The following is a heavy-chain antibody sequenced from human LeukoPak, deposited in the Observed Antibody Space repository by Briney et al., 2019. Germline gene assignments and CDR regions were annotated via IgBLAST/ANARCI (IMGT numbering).Heavy chain of an antibody. CDR1: GFTFSNAW. CDR2: IKSKTDGGTT. J-gene: IGHJ4*02. D-gene: IGHD2-8*01. V-gene: IGHV3-15*01. Sequence: GGSLRLSRAASGFTFSNAWMSWVRQAPGKGLEWVGRIKSKTDGGTTDYAAPVKGRFTISRDHSKTTLYLQMNSLKTKHTDVYYCTTDPPYCTNGVCSEGDYWGQGTLVTVSA. CDR3: TTDPPYCTNGVCSEGDY.